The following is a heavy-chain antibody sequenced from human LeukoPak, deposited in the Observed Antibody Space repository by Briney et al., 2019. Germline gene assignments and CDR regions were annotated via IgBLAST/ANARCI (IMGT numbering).Heavy chain of an antibody. V-gene: IGHV2-5*02. CDR3: AHRGPGSYLGFAFDI. D-gene: IGHD3-10*01. CDR2: IYWDDDK. Sequence: SDPTPVKLPQTLTLTCTFSGFSLSISGVGMSWILHPPAKALEWLALIYWDDDKRYSPSLKSRLTITKDPSKNQVVLTMTNMDPVDTATYYCAHRGPGSYLGFAFDIWGQGTMVTVSS. J-gene: IGHJ3*02. CDR1: GFSLSISGVG.